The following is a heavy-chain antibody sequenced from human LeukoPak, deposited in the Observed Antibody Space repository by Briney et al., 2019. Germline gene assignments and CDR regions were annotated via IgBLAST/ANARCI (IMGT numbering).Heavy chain of an antibody. Sequence: PGGSLRLSCAASGFTVSNKYMSWVRQAPGKGLEWVSLIYSGGSTYYADSVKGRFTISRDNSKNTLFPQMSSLRVEDTAVYYCVKDLYYDNSGYYSGAFDYWGQGTLVTVSS. J-gene: IGHJ4*02. CDR3: VKDLYYDNSGYYSGAFDY. CDR2: IYSGGST. CDR1: GFTVSNKY. V-gene: IGHV3-53*05. D-gene: IGHD3-22*01.